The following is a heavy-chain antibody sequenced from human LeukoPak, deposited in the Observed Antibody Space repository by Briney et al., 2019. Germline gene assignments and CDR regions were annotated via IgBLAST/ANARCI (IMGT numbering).Heavy chain of an antibody. J-gene: IGHJ4*02. V-gene: IGHV3-7*01. CDR2: IKQDGSEK. CDR3: ARGGTYGDYGGY. D-gene: IGHD4-17*01. Sequence: GGSLRLSCAASGFTSSSYWMSWVRQAPGKGLEWVANIKQDGSEKYYVDSVKGRFTISRDNAKNSVHLQMNSLRPEDTAVYYCARGGTYGDYGGYWGQGTLVTVSS. CDR1: GFTSSSYW.